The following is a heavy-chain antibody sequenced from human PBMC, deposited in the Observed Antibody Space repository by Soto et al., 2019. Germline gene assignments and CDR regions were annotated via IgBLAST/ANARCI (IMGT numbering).Heavy chain of an antibody. Sequence: GGSLRLSCAASGFTFSSYWMSWVRQAPGKGLEWVANIKQDGSEKYYVDSVKGRFTISRDNAKNSLYLQMNSLRAEDTAVYYCARDPEKFYGRDYYYYGKDVWGQGTTVTVSS. CDR2: IKQDGSEK. J-gene: IGHJ6*02. CDR1: GFTFSSYW. CDR3: ARDPEKFYGRDYYYYGKDV. D-gene: IGHD1-26*01. V-gene: IGHV3-7*05.